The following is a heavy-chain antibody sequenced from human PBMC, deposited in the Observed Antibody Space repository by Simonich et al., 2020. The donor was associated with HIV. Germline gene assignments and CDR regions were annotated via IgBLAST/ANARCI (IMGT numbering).Heavy chain of an antibody. CDR3: ARLFNWNDGSTFDI. Sequence: QVQLQESGPGLVKPSGTLSLTCAVSGGSISSSNWWSWVRQPPGKGLGGFGEINHSGSTKYNPSLKRRVSIAVDKSKNEFSLKLSSVTAADTAVYFCARLFNWNDGSTFDIWGQGTMVTVSS. J-gene: IGHJ3*02. D-gene: IGHD1-20*01. CDR2: INHSGST. CDR1: GGSISSSNW. V-gene: IGHV4-4*02.